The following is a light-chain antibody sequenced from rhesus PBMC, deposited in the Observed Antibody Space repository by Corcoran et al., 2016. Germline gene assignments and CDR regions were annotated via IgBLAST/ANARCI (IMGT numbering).Light chain of an antibody. J-gene: IGKJ4*01. Sequence: DIQMTQSPSSLSASVGDRVTITCRASQGISSYLAWYQKKPGKAHKLLFYAASPLQSGVPSRFSGSGSGTVVTLTISSLQPEDFATYYCQQHNSYPLTFGGGTKVELK. V-gene: IGKV1-25*01. CDR2: AAS. CDR1: QGISSY. CDR3: QQHNSYPLT.